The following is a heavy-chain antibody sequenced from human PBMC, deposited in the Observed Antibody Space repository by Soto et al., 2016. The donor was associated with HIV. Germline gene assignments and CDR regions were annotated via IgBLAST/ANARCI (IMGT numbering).Heavy chain of an antibody. CDR2: ISDSGSNT. CDR1: GFTFGNYA. D-gene: IGHD3-10*01. V-gene: IGHV3-23*01. CDR3: AKDLRMTMVQGFIDALDF. Sequence: EVNLLESGGGLVQPGGPLKLSCGASGFTFGNYAMSWVRQAPGKGLEWVSGISDSGSNTYYADSVKGRFTISRDNSKNTLYLHMNSLRAEDTAVYYCAKDLRMTMVQGFIDALDFWGQGTMVTVSS. J-gene: IGHJ3*01.